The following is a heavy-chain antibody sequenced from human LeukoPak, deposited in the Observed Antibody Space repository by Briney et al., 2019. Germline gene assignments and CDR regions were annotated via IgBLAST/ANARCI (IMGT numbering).Heavy chain of an antibody. Sequence: SETLSLTCTVSGGSISSGSYYWSWIRQPAGKGLEWIGRIYTSGSTNYNPSLKSRVTISVDTSKNQFSLKLSSVTAADTAVYYCARAPFGELSGYYYYYMDVWGKGTTVIISS. J-gene: IGHJ6*03. CDR3: ARAPFGELSGYYYYYMDV. CDR2: IYTSGST. D-gene: IGHD3-10*01. V-gene: IGHV4-61*02. CDR1: GGSISSGSYY.